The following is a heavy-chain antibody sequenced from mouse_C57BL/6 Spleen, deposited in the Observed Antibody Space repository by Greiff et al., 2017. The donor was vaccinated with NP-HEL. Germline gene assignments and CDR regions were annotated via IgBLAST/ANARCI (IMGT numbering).Heavy chain of an antibody. Sequence: QVQLQQSGAELMKPGASVKLSCMATGYTFTGYWIEWVKQRPGHGLEWIGEILSGSGSTNYNEKFKGKATFTADTSSNTAYMQLSSLTTEDSAIYYCGTTVVSGAMDYWGQGTSVTVSS. CDR3: GTTVVSGAMDY. D-gene: IGHD1-1*01. V-gene: IGHV1-9*01. J-gene: IGHJ4*01. CDR1: GYTFTGYW. CDR2: ILSGSGST.